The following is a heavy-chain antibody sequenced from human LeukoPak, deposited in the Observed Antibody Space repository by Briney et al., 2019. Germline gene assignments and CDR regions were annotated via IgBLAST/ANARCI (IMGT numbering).Heavy chain of an antibody. J-gene: IGHJ4*02. CDR3: ARGEFDLNYFDY. CDR2: IHHSGST. CDR1: GGSINSSAYS. Sequence: SQTLSLTCTVSGGSINSSAYSWHWIRQPPGKGLEWIGYIHHSGSTYNTPSLKSRVTISVDRSKNQFSLKLSSVTAADTAVYYCARGEFDLNYFDYWGQGTLVTVSS. D-gene: IGHD3-10*01. V-gene: IGHV4-30-2*01.